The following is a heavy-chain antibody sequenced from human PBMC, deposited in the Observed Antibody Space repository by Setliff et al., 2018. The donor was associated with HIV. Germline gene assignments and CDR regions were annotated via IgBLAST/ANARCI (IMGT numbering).Heavy chain of an antibody. Sequence: ASVKVSCKPSGYTFTTYGLSWVRQAPGQGLEWMGWISTYSDETSYAQRLQGRVTMTTDTSTSTAYMELRRLTFDDTAVYYCARDQSIAARYLFDPWGQGTLVTVSS. V-gene: IGHV1-18*01. CDR1: GYTFTTYG. D-gene: IGHD6-6*01. J-gene: IGHJ5*02. CDR2: ISTYSDET. CDR3: ARDQSIAARYLFDP.